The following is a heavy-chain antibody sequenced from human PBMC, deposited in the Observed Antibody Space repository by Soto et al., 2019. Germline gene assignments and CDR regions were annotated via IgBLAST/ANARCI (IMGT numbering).Heavy chain of an antibody. CDR1: GGSFSGYY. D-gene: IGHD3-10*01. Sequence: QVQLQQWGAGLLKPSETLSLTCAVYGGSFSGYYWSWIRQPPGKGLEWIGEINHSGSTNYNPSLKRRVPISVDTSKNQFSLKLSSVTAADTAVYYCARGQSRFGDFDFDYWGQGTLVTVSS. CDR3: ARGQSRFGDFDFDY. CDR2: INHSGST. V-gene: IGHV4-34*01. J-gene: IGHJ4*02.